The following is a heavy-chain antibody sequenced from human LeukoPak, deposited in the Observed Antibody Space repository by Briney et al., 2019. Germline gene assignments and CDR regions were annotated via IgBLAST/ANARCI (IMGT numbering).Heavy chain of an antibody. CDR2: ITSTSSYI. Sequence: GGSLRLSCAASGFTFSSYSMNWVRQAPGKGLEWVSSITSTSSYIYYADSLKGRFTISRDNAKNSLYLQMNSLRAEDTAVYYCTRAGNYRFDYWGPGTLVTVSS. CDR3: TRAGNYRFDY. J-gene: IGHJ4*02. CDR1: GFTFSSYS. V-gene: IGHV3-21*01. D-gene: IGHD1-7*01.